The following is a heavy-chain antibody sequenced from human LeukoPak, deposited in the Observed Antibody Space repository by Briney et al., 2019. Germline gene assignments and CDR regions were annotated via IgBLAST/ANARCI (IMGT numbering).Heavy chain of an antibody. CDR3: AKAGNVIVVAQIDY. V-gene: IGHV3-23*01. CDR2: ISGSGGST. CDR1: GFTFSNYA. D-gene: IGHD3-22*01. Sequence: GGSLRLSCAASGFTFSNYAMSWVRQAPGKGLEWVSSISGSGGSTYYADSVKGRFTISRDNSKNTLYLQMNSLRAEDTAVYYCAKAGNVIVVAQIDYWGQGTLVTVSS. J-gene: IGHJ4*02.